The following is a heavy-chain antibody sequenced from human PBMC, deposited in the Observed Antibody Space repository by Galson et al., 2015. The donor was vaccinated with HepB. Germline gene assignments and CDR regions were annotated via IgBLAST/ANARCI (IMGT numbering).Heavy chain of an antibody. J-gene: IGHJ2*01. D-gene: IGHD1-1*01. Sequence: SLRLSCAASGFTFPNSAMTWVRQAPGKGLEWVSGISGRGDSTDYADSVKGRFTISRDNSNKTSFLQMNSLRAEDTAFYYCARIPTGSVNDWYFDLWGRGTLVTVSS. CDR1: GFTFPNSA. CDR3: ARIPTGSVNDWYFDL. V-gene: IGHV3-23*01. CDR2: ISGRGDST.